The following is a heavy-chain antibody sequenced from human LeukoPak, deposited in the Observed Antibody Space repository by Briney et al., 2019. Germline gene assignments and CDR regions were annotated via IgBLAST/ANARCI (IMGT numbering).Heavy chain of an antibody. CDR1: GFTFSSYS. J-gene: IGHJ4*02. CDR2: ISSSSSYI. D-gene: IGHD3-10*01. V-gene: IGHV3-21*01. CDR3: ATEKSVRGPHDY. Sequence: PGGSLRLSCAGSGFTFSSYSMNWVRQAPGKGLEWVSSISSSSSYIYYADSVKGRFTTSRYNAKNSLYLQMNSLRADDTAVYYCATEKSVRGPHDYWGQGTLVTVSS.